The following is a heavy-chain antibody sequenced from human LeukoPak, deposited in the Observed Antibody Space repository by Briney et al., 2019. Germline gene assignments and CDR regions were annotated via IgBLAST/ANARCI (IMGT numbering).Heavy chain of an antibody. Sequence: GASVKVSCKASGYTFTSYDINWVRQATGQGLKWMGWMNPNSGNTGYAQKFQGRVTITRNTSISTAYMELSSLRSEDTAVYYCARGRIVPTRTNWFDPWGQGTLVTVSS. CDR3: ARGRIVPTRTNWFDP. CDR2: MNPNSGNT. J-gene: IGHJ5*02. CDR1: GYTFTSYD. D-gene: IGHD1-1*01. V-gene: IGHV1-8*03.